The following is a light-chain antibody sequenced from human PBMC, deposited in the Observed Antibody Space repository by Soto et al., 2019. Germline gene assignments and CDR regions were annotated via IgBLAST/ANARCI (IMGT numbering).Light chain of an antibody. J-gene: IGLJ3*02. CDR3: ETWDSNTWV. Sequence: QSVLTQSSSASASLGSSVKLTCTLSSGHSSYIIAWHQQQPGKAPRYLMKLEGSGSYNKGSGVPDRFSGSSSGADRYLTISNLQSEDEADYYCETWDSNTWVFGGRTQLTVL. CDR2: LEGSGSY. V-gene: IGLV4-60*03. CDR1: SGHSSYI.